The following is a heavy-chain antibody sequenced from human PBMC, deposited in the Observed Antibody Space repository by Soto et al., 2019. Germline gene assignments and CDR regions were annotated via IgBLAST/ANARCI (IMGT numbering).Heavy chain of an antibody. V-gene: IGHV1-18*01. CDR2: ISAYNGNT. Sequence: GASVKVSWKASGYTFTSYGISWVRQAPGQGLEWMGWISAYNGNTNYAQKLQGRVTMTTDTSTSTAYMELRSLRSDDTAVYYCAREAKVRAYYYGSGTPHTYYYYYYGMDVWGQGTTVTVSS. J-gene: IGHJ6*02. CDR3: AREAKVRAYYYGSGTPHTYYYYYYGMDV. D-gene: IGHD3-10*01. CDR1: GYTFTSYG.